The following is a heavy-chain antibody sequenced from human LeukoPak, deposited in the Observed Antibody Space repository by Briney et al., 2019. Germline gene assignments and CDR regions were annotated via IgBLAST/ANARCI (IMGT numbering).Heavy chain of an antibody. CDR3: ARAGRSSGWANFDY. CDR1: GGSISSYY. J-gene: IGHJ4*02. V-gene: IGHV4-59*01. Sequence: SETLSLTCTVSGGSISSYYWSWIRQPPGKGLEWIGYIYYSGSTNYNPSFKSRVTISVDTSKDQFSLKLSSVTAADTAVYYCARAGRSSGWANFDYWGQGTLVTVSS. D-gene: IGHD6-19*01. CDR2: IYYSGST.